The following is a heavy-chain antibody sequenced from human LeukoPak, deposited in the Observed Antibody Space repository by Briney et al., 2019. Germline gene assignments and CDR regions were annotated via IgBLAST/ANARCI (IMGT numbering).Heavy chain of an antibody. D-gene: IGHD6-19*01. Sequence: ASVKVSCKASGGTFSSYAISWVRQAPGQGLEWMGRIIPILGIANYAQKFQGRVTITADKSTSTAYMELSSLRSEDTAAYYCARALAVAGTSEDYWGQGTLVTVSS. V-gene: IGHV1-69*04. CDR2: IIPILGIA. CDR3: ARALAVAGTSEDY. J-gene: IGHJ4*02. CDR1: GGTFSSYA.